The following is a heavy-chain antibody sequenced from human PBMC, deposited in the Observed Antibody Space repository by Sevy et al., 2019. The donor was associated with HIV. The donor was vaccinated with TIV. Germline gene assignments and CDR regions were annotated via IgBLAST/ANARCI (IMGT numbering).Heavy chain of an antibody. Sequence: GGSLRLSCAASGFTFSSYGMHWVRQAPGKGLEWVAFIRYDGSNKYYADSVKGRFTISRDNSKNTLYLQMNSLRAEETAVYYCAKDIDYDFWSGYYGNYYYYYGMDVWGQGTTVTVSS. CDR1: GFTFSSYG. CDR3: AKDIDYDFWSGYYGNYYYYYGMDV. J-gene: IGHJ6*02. D-gene: IGHD3-3*01. V-gene: IGHV3-30*02. CDR2: IRYDGSNK.